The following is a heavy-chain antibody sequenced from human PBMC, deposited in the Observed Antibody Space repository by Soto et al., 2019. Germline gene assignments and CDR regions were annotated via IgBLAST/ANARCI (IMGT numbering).Heavy chain of an antibody. Sequence: QEQLVESGGGVVQPGRSLRLSCTASGFTFSSYGMHWVRQAPGKGLEWVALIWSDGSNRYYTDSVKGRFTISRDDSKNTLYLHMNSLRAEDTAVYYCARDHNSYHMDVWGQGTTVTVSS. V-gene: IGHV3-33*01. CDR3: ARDHNSYHMDV. CDR2: IWSDGSNR. CDR1: GFTFSSYG. J-gene: IGHJ6*02.